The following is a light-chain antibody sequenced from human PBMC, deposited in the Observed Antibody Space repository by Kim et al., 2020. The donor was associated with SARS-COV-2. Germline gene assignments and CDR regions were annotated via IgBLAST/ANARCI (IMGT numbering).Light chain of an antibody. CDR3: TSYAGSNDLFV. CDR2: EVT. J-gene: IGLJ1*01. CDR1: NTAVGAYEF. Sequence: SSNITGTGTNTAVGAYEFVCWYQQHPGKAPKLILDEVTKRPSGVPDRFFGSKSGNTASLTVSGLQADDEADYYCTSYAGSNDLFVFGPGTKVTVL. V-gene: IGLV2-8*03.